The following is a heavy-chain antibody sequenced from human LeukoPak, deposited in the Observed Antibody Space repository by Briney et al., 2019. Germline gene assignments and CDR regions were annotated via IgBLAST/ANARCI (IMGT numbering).Heavy chain of an antibody. Sequence: PSETLSLTCGVSGVSITNTDYWTWVRQPPGKGLEWIGEVNLQGSTNYNPSLMGRVAISVDKSENHISLQLTSVTAADTAVYYCAREGGPYRPLDYSGQGTLVTVSS. CDR3: AREGGPYRPLDY. CDR2: VNLQGST. CDR1: GVSITNTDY. J-gene: IGHJ4*02. V-gene: IGHV4-4*02.